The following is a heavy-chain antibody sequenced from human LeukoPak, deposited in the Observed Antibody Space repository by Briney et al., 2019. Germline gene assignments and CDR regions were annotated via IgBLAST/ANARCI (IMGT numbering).Heavy chain of an antibody. Sequence: ASVKVSCKASGYTFTGYYMHWVRQAPGQGLEWIGWINPNSGGTNYAQKFQGRVTMTRDTSISTAYMELSRLRSDDAAVYYCARAVDIVVVPAAPFDPWGQGTLVTVSS. CDR2: INPNSGGT. CDR1: GYTFTGYY. D-gene: IGHD2-2*03. CDR3: ARAVDIVVVPAAPFDP. V-gene: IGHV1-2*02. J-gene: IGHJ5*02.